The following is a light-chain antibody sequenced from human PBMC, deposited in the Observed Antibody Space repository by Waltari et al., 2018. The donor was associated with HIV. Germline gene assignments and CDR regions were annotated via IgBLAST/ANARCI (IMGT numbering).Light chain of an antibody. CDR3: LLYYSGVEPLWV. CDR2: STN. CDR1: TGRVPTGHY. J-gene: IGLJ3*02. V-gene: IGLV7-43*01. Sequence: TVVTQEPSLPVSPGGTVTLTCTSPTGRVPTGHYPSWFQLKPGQPPRPLIYSTNNRHPRTPGRFSGSLLGDRAALTVSRVHLEDEADYYCLLYYSGVEPLWVFGGGTKLTVL.